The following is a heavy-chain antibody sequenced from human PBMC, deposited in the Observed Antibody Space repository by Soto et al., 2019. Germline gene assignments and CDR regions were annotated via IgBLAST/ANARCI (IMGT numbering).Heavy chain of an antibody. CDR2: IIPIFGTA. CDR1: GGTFSSYA. J-gene: IGHJ3*02. V-gene: IGHV1-69*01. D-gene: IGHD3-22*01. CDR3: ARAPPYYDSSGYYDPFDI. Sequence: QVQLVQSGAEVKKPGSSVKVSCKASGGTFSSYAISWVRQAPGQGLEWMGGIIPIFGTANYAQKFQGRVTITADESTSTAYMELSSQRSEDTAVYYCARAPPYYDSSGYYDPFDIWGQGTMVTVSS.